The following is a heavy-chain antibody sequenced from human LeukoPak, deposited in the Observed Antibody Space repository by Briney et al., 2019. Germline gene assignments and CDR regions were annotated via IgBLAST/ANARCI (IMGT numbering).Heavy chain of an antibody. V-gene: IGHV3-74*01. CDR3: ARGNGDYVSLFDY. J-gene: IGHJ4*02. Sequence: GGSLRLSCSASGFTFSSYAMHWVRQAPGKGLLWVSRINSDGRSTNYADSVKGRFTISRDNAKNTLNLQMNGLRAEDTALYYCARGNGDYVSLFDYWGQGTLVTVSS. CDR1: GFTFSSYA. CDR2: INSDGRST. D-gene: IGHD4-17*01.